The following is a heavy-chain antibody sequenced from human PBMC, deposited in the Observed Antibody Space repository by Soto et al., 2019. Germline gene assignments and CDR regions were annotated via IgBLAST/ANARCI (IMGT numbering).Heavy chain of an antibody. J-gene: IGHJ4*02. CDR2: ISGSGGST. D-gene: IGHD3-9*01. Sequence: GGSLRLSCAASGFTFSSYAMSWVRQAPGKGLEWVSAISGSGGSTYYADSVKGRFTISRDNSKNTLYLQMNSLRAEDTAVYYCAKPQYYDILTGYSQYFDYWGQGTLVTVSS. V-gene: IGHV3-23*01. CDR3: AKPQYYDILTGYSQYFDY. CDR1: GFTFSSYA.